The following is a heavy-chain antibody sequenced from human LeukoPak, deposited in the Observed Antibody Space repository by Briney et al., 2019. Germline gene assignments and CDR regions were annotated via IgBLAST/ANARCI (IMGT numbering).Heavy chain of an antibody. D-gene: IGHD3-16*01. Sequence: PSETLSLTCTVSGGSISSSSYYWGWIRQPPGKGLEWIGSIYYSGSTYYNPSLKSRVTISVDTSKNQFSLKLSSVTAADTAVYYCARDGVWLHWFDPWGQGTLVTVSS. J-gene: IGHJ5*02. CDR3: ARDGVWLHWFDP. V-gene: IGHV4-39*07. CDR1: GGSISSSSYY. CDR2: IYYSGST.